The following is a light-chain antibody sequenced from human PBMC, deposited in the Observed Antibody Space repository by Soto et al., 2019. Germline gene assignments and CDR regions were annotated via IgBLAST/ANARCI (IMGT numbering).Light chain of an antibody. CDR1: QSVSSSY. CDR2: GAS. V-gene: IGKV3-20*01. J-gene: IGKJ4*01. CDR3: QQYGSSPFT. Sequence: EMVLTQSPGTLSLSPGERATLSCRASQSVSSSYLAWYQQKPGQASRLLIYGASSRATGIPDRFSGSGSGTAFTLTISRLEPEDFAVYYCQQYGSSPFTFGGGTKVEIK.